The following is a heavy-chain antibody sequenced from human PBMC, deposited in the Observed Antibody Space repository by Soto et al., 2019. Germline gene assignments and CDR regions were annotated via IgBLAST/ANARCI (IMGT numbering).Heavy chain of an antibody. V-gene: IGHV3-23*01. D-gene: IGHD3-10*01. CDR1: GFTFGSSG. J-gene: IGHJ4*02. CDR3: ARLTSTYYPAFDY. CDR2: ITGGGTGT. Sequence: GGSLRLSCAASGFTFGSSGMSWVRQTPGKGLQWVSAITGGGTGTYYADSVKARFTISRDNSKSTVYLQMISLRAEDTAVYYCARLTSTYYPAFDYWGQGTLVTVSS.